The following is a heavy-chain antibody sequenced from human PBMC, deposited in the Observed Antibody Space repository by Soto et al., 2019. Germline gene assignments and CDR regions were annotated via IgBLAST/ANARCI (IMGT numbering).Heavy chain of an antibody. J-gene: IGHJ6*02. CDR1: GGSISSGGYY. Sequence: ASETLSLTCTVSGGSISSGGYYWSWIRQHPGKGLEWIGYIYYSGSTYYNPSLKSRVTISVDTSKNQFSLKLSSVTAADTAVYYCARDRIVVVPAAIVYYYGMDVWGQGTTVTVSS. V-gene: IGHV4-31*03. D-gene: IGHD2-2*02. CDR2: IYYSGST. CDR3: ARDRIVVVPAAIVYYYGMDV.